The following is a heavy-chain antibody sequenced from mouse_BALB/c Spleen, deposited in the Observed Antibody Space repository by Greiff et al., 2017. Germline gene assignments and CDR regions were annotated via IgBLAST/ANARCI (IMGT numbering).Heavy chain of an antibody. CDR3: ARQRGGITTYYFDY. J-gene: IGHJ2*01. D-gene: IGHD1-2*01. CDR2: ISSGGGST. CDR1: GFAFSSYD. Sequence: EVKVVESGGGLVKPGGSLKLSCAASGFAFSSYDMSWVRQTPEKRLEWVAYISSGGGSTYYPDTVKGRFTISRDNAKNTLYLQMSSLKSEDTAMYYCARQRGGITTYYFDYWGQGTTLAVSS. V-gene: IGHV5-12-1*01.